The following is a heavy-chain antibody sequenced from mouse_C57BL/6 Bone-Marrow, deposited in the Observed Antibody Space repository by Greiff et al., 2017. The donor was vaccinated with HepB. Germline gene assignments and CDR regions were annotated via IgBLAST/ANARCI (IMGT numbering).Heavy chain of an antibody. V-gene: IGHV6-3*01. CDR2: IRLKSDNYAT. D-gene: IGHD1-1*01. CDR3: TVDYYGSSYWYFDV. CDR1: GFTFSNYW. Sequence: EVKLEESGGGLVQPGGSMKLSCVASGFTFSNYWMNWVRQSPEKGLEWVAQIRLKSDNYATHYAESVKGRFTISRDDSKSSVYLQMNNLRAEDTGIYYCTVDYYGSSYWYFDVWGTGTTVTVSS. J-gene: IGHJ1*03.